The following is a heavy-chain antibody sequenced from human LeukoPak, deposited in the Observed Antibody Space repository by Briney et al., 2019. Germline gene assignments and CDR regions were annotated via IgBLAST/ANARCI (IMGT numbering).Heavy chain of an antibody. Sequence: GGSLRLSCTFSGFTVSSNSMSWVRQAPGKGVEWVSFIYSDNTHYSDSVKGRFTISRDNSKNTLYLQMNSLRAEDTAVYYCARRAGAYSHPYDYWGQGTLVTVSS. V-gene: IGHV3-53*01. J-gene: IGHJ4*02. D-gene: IGHD4/OR15-4a*01. CDR1: GFTVSSNS. CDR2: IYSDNT. CDR3: ARRAGAYSHPYDY.